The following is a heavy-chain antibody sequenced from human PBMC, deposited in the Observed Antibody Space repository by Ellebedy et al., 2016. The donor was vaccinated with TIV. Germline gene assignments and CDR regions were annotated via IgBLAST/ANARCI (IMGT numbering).Heavy chain of an antibody. CDR2: IYGNSDRI. D-gene: IGHD2-21*01. Sequence: GGSLRLSXVASGVTLGDSVMHWVRQVPGKDLEWVSGIYGNSDRIGYADPVRGRFTTSRDNAKNSLYLQMNSLSTEDTALYYCVRELLPGGADVWGRGTTVTVSS. V-gene: IGHV3-9*01. J-gene: IGHJ6*02. CDR3: VRELLPGGADV. CDR1: GVTLGDSV.